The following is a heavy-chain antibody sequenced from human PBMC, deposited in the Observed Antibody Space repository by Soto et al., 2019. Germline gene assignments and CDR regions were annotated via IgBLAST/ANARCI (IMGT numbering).Heavy chain of an antibody. CDR2: ISGSGGTT. D-gene: IGHD6-25*01. V-gene: IGHV3-23*01. CDR3: AKFFVETGGSSGWPWTFHY. Sequence: EVQLLESGGGLVQPGRSLRLSCAASGFTFSSYAMSWVHQAPGKGLEWVSAISGSGGTTYYAASVKGRFTISRDNSKHTLFLQMNSLRAEDTAVYYCAKFFVETGGSSGWPWTFHYWGQGTLVTVSS. J-gene: IGHJ4*02. CDR1: GFTFSSYA.